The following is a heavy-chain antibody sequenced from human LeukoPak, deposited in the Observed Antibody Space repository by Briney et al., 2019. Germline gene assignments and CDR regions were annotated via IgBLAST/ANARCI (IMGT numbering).Heavy chain of an antibody. Sequence: SETLSLTCAVSGYSISSGYYWGWIRQPPGKGLEWIGSIYHSGSTYYNPSLKSRVTISVETSKNQFSLKLSSVTAADTAVYYCAHGGYSSGWYGELIDYWGQGTLVTVSP. D-gene: IGHD6-19*01. J-gene: IGHJ4*02. CDR2: IYHSGST. V-gene: IGHV4-38-2*01. CDR3: AHGGYSSGWYGELIDY. CDR1: GYSISSGYY.